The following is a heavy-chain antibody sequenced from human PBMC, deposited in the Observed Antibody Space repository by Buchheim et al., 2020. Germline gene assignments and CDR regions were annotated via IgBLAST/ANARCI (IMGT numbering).Heavy chain of an antibody. CDR2: IRSKATSYAT. CDR3: TSFDCSSTSCEGY. D-gene: IGHD2-2*01. CDR1: GFTFSGSA. Sequence: EVQLVESGGGLVQPGGSLKLSCAASGFTFSGSAMHWVRQASGKGLEWVGRIRSKATSYATAYAASVKGRFTISRDDSKNTAYLQMNSLKTEDTAVYYCTSFDCSSTSCEGYWGQGTL. V-gene: IGHV3-73*01. J-gene: IGHJ4*02.